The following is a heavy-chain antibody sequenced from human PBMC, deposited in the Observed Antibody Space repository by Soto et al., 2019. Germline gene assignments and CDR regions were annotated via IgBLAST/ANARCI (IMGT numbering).Heavy chain of an antibody. J-gene: IGHJ4*02. CDR2: ISYDGSTK. D-gene: IGHD1-1*01. CDR1: GFTFNNYA. Sequence: QVQLVESGGGVVQPGRSLRLSCAASGFTFNNYAMHWGRRAPGKGLEWVAVISYDGSTKYYSDSVKGRFTISRDNSEDTLYLQMSSLRPEDTAVYYCAKDRGYNWNDGIDSWGQGTLVTVSS. V-gene: IGHV3-30*18. CDR3: AKDRGYNWNDGIDS.